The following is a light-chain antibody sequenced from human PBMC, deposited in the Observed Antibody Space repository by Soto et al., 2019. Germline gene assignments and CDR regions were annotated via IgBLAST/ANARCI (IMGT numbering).Light chain of an antibody. V-gene: IGKV1-5*01. CDR3: QKCNSYSPLT. J-gene: IGKJ4*01. CDR2: DAS. CDR1: LSISSW. Sequence: DIQMTQSPSTLSASVGDRVTITCRASLSISSWLAWYQQKPGQAPKLLIYDASSLESGVPSRFSGSGSGTEFSLTISSLQPDDFATYYCQKCNSYSPLTFGGGTKVEIK.